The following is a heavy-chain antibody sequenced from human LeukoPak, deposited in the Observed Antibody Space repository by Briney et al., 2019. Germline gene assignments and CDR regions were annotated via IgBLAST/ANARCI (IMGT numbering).Heavy chain of an antibody. D-gene: IGHD1-26*01. CDR1: GYTFTGYY. CDR2: INANSGGT. V-gene: IGHV1-2*06. CDR3: ASLGEVLWDYYFDY. Sequence: ASVKVSCKASGYTFTGYYMHWVRQAPGQGLEWMGRINANSGGTNYAQKFQGRVTMTRDTSISTANMELSRLRSDDTAVYYCASLGEVLWDYYFDYWGQGTLVTVSS. J-gene: IGHJ4*02.